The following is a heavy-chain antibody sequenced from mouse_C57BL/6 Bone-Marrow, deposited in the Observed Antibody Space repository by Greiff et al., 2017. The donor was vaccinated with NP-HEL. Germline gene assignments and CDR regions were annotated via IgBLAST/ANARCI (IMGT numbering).Heavy chain of an antibody. CDR2: ISSGSSTL. V-gene: IGHV5-17*01. J-gene: IGHJ4*01. CDR1: GFTFSDYG. Sequence: DVKLVESGGGLVKPGGSLKLSCAASGFTFSDYGMHWVRQAPEKGLEWVAYISSGSSTLYSADTVKGRFTISRDNAKNTLFLQMTSLRSEDTAMYYCARRYRGLYYYAMDYWGQGTSVTVSS. D-gene: IGHD2-12*01. CDR3: ARRYRGLYYYAMDY.